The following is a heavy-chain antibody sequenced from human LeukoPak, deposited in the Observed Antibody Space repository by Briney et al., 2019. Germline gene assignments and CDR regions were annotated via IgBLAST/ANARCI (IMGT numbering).Heavy chain of an antibody. CDR1: GYVFTSYG. V-gene: IGHV1-18*01. CDR2: ISSHTGDT. CDR3: ARDVRRLQLSTYFFDF. D-gene: IGHD4-17*01. J-gene: IGHJ4*02. Sequence: ASVRLSCKASGYVFTSYGISWVRQAPGQGLEWMGWISSHTGDTRYAQRFQDRVTMTTDISTTTAYLDLRSLRFDDTAVYYCARDVRRLQLSTYFFDFWGQGTLVSVSS.